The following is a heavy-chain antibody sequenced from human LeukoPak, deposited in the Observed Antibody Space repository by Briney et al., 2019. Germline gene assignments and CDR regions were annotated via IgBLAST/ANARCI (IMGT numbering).Heavy chain of an antibody. CDR3: ARVLSVSYCDS. V-gene: IGHV3-30*14. D-gene: IGHD2/OR15-2a*01. CDR2: ISYDGSNK. Sequence: PGRSLRLSCAASGFTFSSYAMHWVRQAPGKGLEGVAVISYDGSNKYYADSVKGRFTISRDNSKNTLYLQMNSLRGEDTAVYYCARVLSVSYCDSWGQGTLVTVSS. CDR1: GFTFSSYA. J-gene: IGHJ4*02.